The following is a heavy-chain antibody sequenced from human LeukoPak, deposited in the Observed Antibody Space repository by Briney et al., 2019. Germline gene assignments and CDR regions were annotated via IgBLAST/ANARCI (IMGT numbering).Heavy chain of an antibody. CDR2: INHSGST. CDR1: GGSFSGYY. CDR3: ARVSWELLLGYFDY. J-gene: IGHJ4*02. V-gene: IGHV4-34*01. D-gene: IGHD1-26*01. Sequence: SETLSLTCAVYGGSFSGYYWSWIRQPPGKELEWIGEINHSGSTNYNPSLKSRVTISVDTSKNQFSLKLSSVTAADTAVYYCARVSWELLLGYFDYWGQGTLVTVSS.